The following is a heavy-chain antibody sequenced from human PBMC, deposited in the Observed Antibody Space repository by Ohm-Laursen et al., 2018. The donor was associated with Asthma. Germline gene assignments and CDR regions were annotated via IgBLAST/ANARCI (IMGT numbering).Heavy chain of an antibody. V-gene: IGHV4-59*01. Sequence: SDTLSLTCTLSGASFSTYYWGWIRQPPGKGLEWIGYIYSTGSTNYNPSLESRVTISIDTSTNQFSLKLSSVTAADTAVYYCARDYRFGEKGRNYYYYGMDVWGQGTTVTVSS. CDR2: IYSTGST. J-gene: IGHJ6*02. CDR1: GASFSTYY. CDR3: ARDYRFGEKGRNYYYYGMDV. D-gene: IGHD3-10*01.